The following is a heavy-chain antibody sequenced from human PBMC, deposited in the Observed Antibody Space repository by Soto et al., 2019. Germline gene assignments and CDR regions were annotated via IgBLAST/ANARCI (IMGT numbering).Heavy chain of an antibody. CDR2: INHSGST. D-gene: IGHD4-17*01. CDR3: ARSTVTTPHWFDP. CDR1: GGSFSGYY. Sequence: QVQLQQWGAGLLKPSETLSLTCAVYGGSFSGYYWSWIRQPPGKGLEWIGEINHSGSTNYNPSLKSRVTISVDTSKNQFSLKLSSVTAADTAVYYCARSTVTTPHWFDPWGQGTLVTVSS. J-gene: IGHJ5*02. V-gene: IGHV4-34*01.